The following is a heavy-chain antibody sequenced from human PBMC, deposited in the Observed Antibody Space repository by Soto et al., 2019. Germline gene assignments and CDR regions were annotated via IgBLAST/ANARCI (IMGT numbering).Heavy chain of an antibody. D-gene: IGHD1-26*01. J-gene: IGHJ4*02. V-gene: IGHV1-18*01. CDR1: GYTFTSYG. CDR2: ISAYNGNT. CDR3: ARDDLWELLGEYYFDY. Sequence: GASVKVSCKASGYTFTSYGISWVRQAPGQGLEWMGWISAYNGNTNYAQKLQGRVTMTTDTSTSTAYMELRSLRSDDTAVYYCARDDLWELLGEYYFDYWGQGTLVTVSS.